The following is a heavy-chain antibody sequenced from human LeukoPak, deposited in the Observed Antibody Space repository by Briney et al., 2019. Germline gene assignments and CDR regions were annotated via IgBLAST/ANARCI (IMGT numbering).Heavy chain of an antibody. CDR2: ISSSTYT. CDR3: ARDGRKGYGSGSLDY. CDR1: GFTFSDYY. Sequence: GGPLRLSCAASGFTFSDYYTSWIRQAPGKGLEWVSYISSSTYTNYADSVKGRFTISRDNAKNSLYLQMNSLRAEDTAVYYCARDGRKGYGSGSLDYWGQGTLVTVSS. V-gene: IGHV3-11*05. J-gene: IGHJ4*02. D-gene: IGHD3-10*01.